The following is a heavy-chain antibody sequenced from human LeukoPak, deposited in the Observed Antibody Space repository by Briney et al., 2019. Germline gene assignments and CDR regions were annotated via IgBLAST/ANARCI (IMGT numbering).Heavy chain of an antibody. D-gene: IGHD5-12*01. J-gene: IGHJ4*02. CDR2: IYYSGST. CDR3: ATSGYDTSPEY. V-gene: IGHV4-39*01. CDR1: GGSISSSSYY. Sequence: SETLSLTCTVSGGSISSSSYYWGWIRQSPGKGLEWIGSIYYSGSTYYNPSLKSRVTISVDTSKNQFSLKLTSVTAADTAVYYCATSGYDTSPEYWGQGTLVTVSS.